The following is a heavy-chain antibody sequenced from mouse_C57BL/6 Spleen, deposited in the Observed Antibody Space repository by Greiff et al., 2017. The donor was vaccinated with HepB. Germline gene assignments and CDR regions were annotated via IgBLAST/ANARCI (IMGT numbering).Heavy chain of an antibody. CDR3: ARGGYDYDYY. D-gene: IGHD2-4*01. V-gene: IGHV1-19*01. J-gene: IGHJ2*01. CDR2: INPYNGGT. CDR1: GYTFTDYY. Sequence: EVQLQQSGPVLVKPGASVKMSCKASGYTFTDYYMNWVKQSHGKSLEWIGVINPYNGGTSYNQKFKGKATLTVDKSSSTAYMELNSLTSEDSAVYYCARGGYDYDYYWGQGTTLTVSS.